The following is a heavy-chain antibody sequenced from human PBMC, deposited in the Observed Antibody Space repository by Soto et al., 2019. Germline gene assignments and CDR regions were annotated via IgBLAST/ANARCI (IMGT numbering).Heavy chain of an antibody. CDR2: ISAGGVDT. Sequence: XGSLRLSCVASGFVFSDYAMSWVRQAPGKGLEWVSAISAGGVDTYYADSVKGRFTVSRANSKNTLYLQMNSLRAEDTAIYYCANVPIWCGGSSCYTEGFDSWGQGTLVTVSS. D-gene: IGHD2-21*01. J-gene: IGHJ4*02. V-gene: IGHV3-23*01. CDR3: ANVPIWCGGSSCYTEGFDS. CDR1: GFVFSDYA.